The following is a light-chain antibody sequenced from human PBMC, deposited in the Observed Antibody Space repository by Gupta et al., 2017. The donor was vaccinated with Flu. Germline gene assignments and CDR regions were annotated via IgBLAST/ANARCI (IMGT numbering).Light chain of an antibody. CDR3: QQYYSTPPKT. CDR2: WAS. V-gene: IGKV4-1*01. J-gene: IGKJ1*01. Sequence: DIVMTQSPDSLAVSLGERATINCKSSQSVLYSSNNKNYLAWYQQKPGQPPKLLIYWASTRESGVPDRFSGSGSGTDFTLTISSLQAEDVAVYYCQQYYSTPPKTFGQWTKVEIK. CDR1: QSVLYSSNNKNY.